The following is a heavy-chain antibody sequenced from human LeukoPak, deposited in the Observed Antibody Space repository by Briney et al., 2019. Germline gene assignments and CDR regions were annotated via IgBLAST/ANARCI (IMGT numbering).Heavy chain of an antibody. CDR1: GFTFSSYG. CDR3: AKDSTYDP. Sequence: PGRSLRLSCAASGFTFSSYGMHWVRQAPGKGLEWVAVISYDGSNKYYADSVKGRFTISRDNSKNTLYLQMNSLRAEDTAVYYCAKDSTYDPWSQGTLVTVSS. D-gene: IGHD5/OR15-5a*01. V-gene: IGHV3-30*18. J-gene: IGHJ5*02. CDR2: ISYDGSNK.